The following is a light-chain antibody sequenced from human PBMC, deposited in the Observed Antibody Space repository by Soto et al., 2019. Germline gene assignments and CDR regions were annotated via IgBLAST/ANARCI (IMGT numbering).Light chain of an antibody. CDR1: QSISSW. J-gene: IGKJ2*01. CDR3: QQYHSYPYT. Sequence: DIQMTQAPSTLSASLGDRVSITCRASQSISSWLAWYQQKSGRAPELLIYDASSLEGGVPSRFSGSASGTEFTLTITSLQAEDIATYYCQQYHSYPYTFGQGTKVEI. V-gene: IGKV1-5*01. CDR2: DAS.